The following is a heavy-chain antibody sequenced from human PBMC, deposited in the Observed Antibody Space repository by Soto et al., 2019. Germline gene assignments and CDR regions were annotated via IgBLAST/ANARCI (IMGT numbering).Heavy chain of an antibody. Sequence: GASVKVSCKASGYTFTSYDINWVRQATGQGLEWMGWMNPNSGNTGYAQKFQGRVTMTRNTSISTAYMELSSLRSEDTAVYYCASWYYDFWSGTNTLSLYYGMDVWGQGTTVTVSS. CDR1: GYTFTSYD. D-gene: IGHD3-3*01. CDR2: MNPNSGNT. CDR3: ASWYYDFWSGTNTLSLYYGMDV. V-gene: IGHV1-8*01. J-gene: IGHJ6*02.